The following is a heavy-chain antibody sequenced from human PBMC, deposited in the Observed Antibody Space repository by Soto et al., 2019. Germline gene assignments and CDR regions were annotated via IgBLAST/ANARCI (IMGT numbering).Heavy chain of an antibody. CDR3: ARLKGRRGYYGMDV. Sequence: QVQLQESGPGLVKPSQTLSLTCTVSGGSISGGDYYWSWIRQPPGKGLEWIGYIYYSGSTYSNPSLKSRVTISVDMSKNQFSLKLSSLTAADTAVYYCARLKGRRGYYGMDVWGQGTTVTVSS. J-gene: IGHJ6*02. V-gene: IGHV4-30-4*01. D-gene: IGHD2-15*01. CDR2: IYYSGST. CDR1: GGSISGGDYY.